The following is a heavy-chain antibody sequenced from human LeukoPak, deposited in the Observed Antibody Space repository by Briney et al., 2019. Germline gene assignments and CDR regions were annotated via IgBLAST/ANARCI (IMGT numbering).Heavy chain of an antibody. Sequence: ASVKVSCKASGGTFGRYAITWVRQAPGQRLEWMGGVSPIYGTSDYAQRFQGRVTISADESTSTAFLEVRSLRSEDTAVYYCARDCSGGRRYGAFDIWGQGTLVIVSS. CDR1: GGTFGRYA. J-gene: IGHJ3*02. CDR3: ARDCSGGRRYGAFDI. V-gene: IGHV1-69*13. CDR2: VSPIYGTS. D-gene: IGHD2-15*01.